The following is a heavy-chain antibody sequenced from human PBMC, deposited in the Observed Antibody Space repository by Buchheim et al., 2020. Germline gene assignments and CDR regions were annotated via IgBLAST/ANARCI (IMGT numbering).Heavy chain of an antibody. J-gene: IGHJ5*02. Sequence: QVQLRESGPGLVKPSQTLSLTCTVSGGSISSGGYHWSWIRQHPGKGLEWIGYMSYSGSTYYNPSLKSRLTISVDTPKNQFSLKLTSVTAADTAVYYCARGGRNNWFDPWGQGTL. CDR2: MSYSGST. CDR1: GGSISSGGYH. CDR3: ARGGRNNWFDP. V-gene: IGHV4-31*03.